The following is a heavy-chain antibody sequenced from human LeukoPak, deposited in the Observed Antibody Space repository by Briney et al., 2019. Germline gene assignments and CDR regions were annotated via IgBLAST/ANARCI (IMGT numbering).Heavy chain of an antibody. V-gene: IGHV4-59*01. Sequence: PSETLSLTCTVSGGSISSYYWSWIRQPPGKGLEWIGYIYYSGGTNYNPSLKSRVTISVDTSKNQFSLKLSSVTAADTAVYYCAREDENSSDWGQGTLVTVSS. D-gene: IGHD6-19*01. CDR2: IYYSGGT. CDR1: GGSISSYY. CDR3: AREDENSSD. J-gene: IGHJ4*02.